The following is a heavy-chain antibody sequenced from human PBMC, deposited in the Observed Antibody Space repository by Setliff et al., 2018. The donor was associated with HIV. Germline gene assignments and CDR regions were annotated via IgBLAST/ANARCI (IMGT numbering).Heavy chain of an antibody. CDR2: IYYSGIS. V-gene: IGHV4-39*01. CDR1: GGSISSGSYY. CDR3: ARGRGITMIVVVILDAFDI. Sequence: PSETLSLTCTVSGGSISSGSYYWGWFRQPPGKGLEWIGTIYYSGISYSNPSLKSRVTISADMSKNQFSLKLSSVTAADTAVYYCARGRGITMIVVVILDAFDIWGQGTMVTVSS. J-gene: IGHJ3*02. D-gene: IGHD3-22*01.